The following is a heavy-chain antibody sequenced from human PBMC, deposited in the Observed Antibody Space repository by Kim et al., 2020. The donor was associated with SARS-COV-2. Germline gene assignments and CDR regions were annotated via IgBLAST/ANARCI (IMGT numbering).Heavy chain of an antibody. CDR3: ARPYYYDSSGYLDY. Sequence: ASVKVSCXAXGYTFTSYGISWVRQAPGQGLEWMGWISAYNGNTNYAQKLQGRVTMTTDTSTSTAYMELRSLRSDDTAVYYCARPYYYDSSGYLDYWGQGTLVTVSS. D-gene: IGHD3-22*01. CDR1: GYTFTSYG. V-gene: IGHV1-18*01. J-gene: IGHJ4*02. CDR2: ISAYNGNT.